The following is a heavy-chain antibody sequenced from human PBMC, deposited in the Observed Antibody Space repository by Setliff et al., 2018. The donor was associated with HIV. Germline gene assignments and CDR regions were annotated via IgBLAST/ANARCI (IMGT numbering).Heavy chain of an antibody. CDR1: GFTFSSYG. J-gene: IGHJ4*02. Sequence: GGSLRLSCAASGFTFSSYGMHWVRQAPGKGLEWVAVIWYDGSNKYYADSVKGRFTISRDNSKNTLYLQINSLRAEDTAVYYCARDSDSLTIFGVVIDYYFDYWGQGTLVTVSS. D-gene: IGHD3-3*01. CDR2: IWYDGSNK. CDR3: ARDSDSLTIFGVVIDYYFDY. V-gene: IGHV3-33*01.